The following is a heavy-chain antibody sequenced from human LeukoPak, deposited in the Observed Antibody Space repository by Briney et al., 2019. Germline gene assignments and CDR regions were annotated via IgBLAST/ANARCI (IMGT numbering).Heavy chain of an antibody. CDR3: ARGALMIDAFDI. J-gene: IGHJ3*02. V-gene: IGHV4-30-2*06. Sequence: KTSQTLSLTCTIPGGSIYGGGYSWSWLRQSPGKGLEWIGYIYHDGSTFYNPSLKSRVTLSVDPSKDQFSLRLGSVTAADTAVYYCARGALMIDAFDIWGQGTMVTVSP. CDR1: GGSIYGGGYS. CDR2: IYHDGST. D-gene: IGHD3-16*01.